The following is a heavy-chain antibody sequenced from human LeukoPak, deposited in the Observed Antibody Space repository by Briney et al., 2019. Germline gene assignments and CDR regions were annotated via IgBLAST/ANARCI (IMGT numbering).Heavy chain of an antibody. V-gene: IGHV3-23*01. CDR1: GFTFSNYA. Sequence: GGSLRLSCAASGFTFSNYAMSWVRQAPGKGLEWVSTISGSGGSTYYADSVKGRFTISRDNSKNTLYLQMNSLRAEDTAVYYCARDLRSSGYYAFDYWGQGTLVTVSS. CDR3: ARDLRSSGYYAFDY. J-gene: IGHJ4*02. D-gene: IGHD3-22*01. CDR2: ISGSGGST.